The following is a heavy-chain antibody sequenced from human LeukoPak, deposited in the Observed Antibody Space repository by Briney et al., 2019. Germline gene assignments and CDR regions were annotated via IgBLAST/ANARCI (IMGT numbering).Heavy chain of an antibody. CDR1: GYTFTGYY. CDR3: ARGQRDLWFGELFDY. D-gene: IGHD3-10*01. V-gene: IGHV1-2*02. CDR2: INPNSGGT. Sequence: ASVKVSCKASGYTFTGYYIHWVRQAPGQGLEWMGWINPNSGGTNYAQKFQGRVTMTRDTSISTAYMELSRLRSDDTAVYYCARGQRDLWFGELFDYWGQGTLVTVSS. J-gene: IGHJ4*02.